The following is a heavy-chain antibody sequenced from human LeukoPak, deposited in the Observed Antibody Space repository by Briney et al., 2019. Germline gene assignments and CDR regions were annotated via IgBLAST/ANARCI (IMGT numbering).Heavy chain of an antibody. D-gene: IGHD5-12*01. J-gene: IGHJ5*02. CDR3: ARRGYSDYDFWFDP. V-gene: IGHV5-51*01. Sequence: GESLKISCKGSGYSFISYWIAWVRQMPWKGLEWMGIIYPGDSDTRYSPSFQGQVTISADKSISTAYLQWSSLKASDTAMYYCARRGYSDYDFWFDPWGQGTLVTVSS. CDR1: GYSFISYW. CDR2: IYPGDSDT.